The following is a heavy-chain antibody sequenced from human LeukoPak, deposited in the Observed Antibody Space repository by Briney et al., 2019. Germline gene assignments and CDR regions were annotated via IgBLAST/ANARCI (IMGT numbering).Heavy chain of an antibody. CDR1: GGSISSSSYY. CDR3: ARVVDNYGSLDY. CDR2: IYYSGST. Sequence: SETLSLTCTVSGGSISSSSYYWGWIRQPPGKGLEWIGSIYYSGSTYYNPSLKSRVTISVDTSKNQFSLKLSSVTAADTAVYYCARVVDNYGSLDYWGQGTLVTVSS. J-gene: IGHJ4*02. V-gene: IGHV4-39*07. D-gene: IGHD5-18*01.